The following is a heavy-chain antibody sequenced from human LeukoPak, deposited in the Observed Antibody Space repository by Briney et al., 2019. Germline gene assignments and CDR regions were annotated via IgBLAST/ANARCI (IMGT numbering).Heavy chain of an antibody. CDR2: IIPIFGTA. D-gene: IGHD1-1*01. V-gene: IGHV1-69*13. CDR1: GGTFSSYA. J-gene: IGHJ3*02. Sequence: ASVKVSCKASGGTFSSYAISWVRQAPGQGLEWMGGIIPIFGTANYAQKFQGRVTITADESTSTAYMELSSLRSEDTAVYYCARVLAAGTHQWGAFDIWGQGTMVTVSS. CDR3: ARVLAAGTHQWGAFDI.